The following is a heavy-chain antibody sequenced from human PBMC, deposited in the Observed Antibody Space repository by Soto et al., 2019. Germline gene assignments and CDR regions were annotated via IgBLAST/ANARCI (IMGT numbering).Heavy chain of an antibody. CDR1: GGSISSSSYY. J-gene: IGHJ3*02. CDR3: ASRYYDFWSGYRLDAFDI. V-gene: IGHV4-39*01. CDR2: FYYSGST. Sequence: QLQLQESGPGLVKPSETLSLTCTVSGGSISSSSYYWGWIRQPPGKGLEWIGSFYYSGSTYYNPSLTSRVTISVDTSKNQFSLKLSSVTAADTAVYYCASRYYDFWSGYRLDAFDIWGQGTMVTVSS. D-gene: IGHD3-3*01.